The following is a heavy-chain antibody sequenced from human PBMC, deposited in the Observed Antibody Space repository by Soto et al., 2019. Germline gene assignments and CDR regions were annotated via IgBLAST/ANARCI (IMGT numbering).Heavy chain of an antibody. V-gene: IGHV4-39*01. Sequence: SETLSLTCTVSGGSISSSSYYWGWIRQPPGKGLEWIGSIYYSGSTYYNPSLKSRVTISVDTSKNQFSLKLSSVTAADTAVYYCAVLRYFDWSNPLGRYYGMDVWGQGTTVTVSS. CDR1: GGSISSSSYY. CDR3: AVLRYFDWSNPLGRYYGMDV. J-gene: IGHJ6*02. D-gene: IGHD3-9*01. CDR2: IYYSGST.